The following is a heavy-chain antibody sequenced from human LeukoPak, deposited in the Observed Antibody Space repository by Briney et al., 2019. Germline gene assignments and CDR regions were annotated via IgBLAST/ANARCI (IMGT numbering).Heavy chain of an antibody. J-gene: IGHJ3*02. CDR1: VFTFSDYY. V-gene: IGHV3-11*01. CDR2: ISSSGRTV. D-gene: IGHD1-26*01. CDR3: AREVGFGGSYFI. Sequence: GGTLRLSRAASVFTFSDYYMSGIPEAPGKGREGVSDISSSGRTVYNADSVKGRFTISRDNAKNSLYLQMNSLRAEDTAVYYCAREVGFGGSYFIWGQGTMVTVSS.